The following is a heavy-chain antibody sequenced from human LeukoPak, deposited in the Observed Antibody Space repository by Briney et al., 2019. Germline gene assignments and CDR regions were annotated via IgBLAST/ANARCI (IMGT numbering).Heavy chain of an antibody. CDR1: GFTFSGYG. V-gene: IGHV3-23*01. CDR3: IGFGTSN. D-gene: IGHD2-2*01. Sequence: GGSLRLSCAASGFTFSGYGMNWVRQAPGKGLEWVSSILRSGGSTYYAESVKGRFTISRDNSKNTLYLQMNSLRAEDTAVYYCIGFGTSNWGQGTLVTVSS. J-gene: IGHJ4*02. CDR2: ILRSGGST.